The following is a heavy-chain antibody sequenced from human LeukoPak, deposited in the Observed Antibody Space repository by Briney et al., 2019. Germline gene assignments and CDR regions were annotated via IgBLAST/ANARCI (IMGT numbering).Heavy chain of an antibody. V-gene: IGHV1-18*01. Sequence: ASVKVSCKASSYTFTSYGISWVRQAPGQGLEWMGWISAYNGNTNYAQKLQGRVTMTTDTSTSTAYMELRSLRSDDTAVYYCASRVGQTGVIRFDYWGQGTLVTVSS. J-gene: IGHJ4*02. CDR3: ASRVGQTGVIRFDY. CDR2: ISAYNGNT. CDR1: SYTFTSYG. D-gene: IGHD3-10*01.